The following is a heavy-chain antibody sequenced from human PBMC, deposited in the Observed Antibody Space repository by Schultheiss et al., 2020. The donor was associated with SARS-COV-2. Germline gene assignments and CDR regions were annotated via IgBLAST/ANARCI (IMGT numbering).Heavy chain of an antibody. D-gene: IGHD6-6*01. V-gene: IGHV4-61*02. J-gene: IGHJ3*02. Sequence: SETLSLTCTVSGGSISSGGYYWSWIRQPAGKGLEWIGRIYTSGSTNYNPSLKSRVTISVDTSKNQFSLKLSSVTAADTAVYYCAREVEYSSSSQAFDIWGQGTMVTVSS. CDR3: AREVEYSSSSQAFDI. CDR1: GGSISSGGYY. CDR2: IYTSGST.